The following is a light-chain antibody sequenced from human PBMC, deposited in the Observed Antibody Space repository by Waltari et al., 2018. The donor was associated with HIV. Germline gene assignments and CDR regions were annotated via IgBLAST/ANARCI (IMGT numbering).Light chain of an antibody. Sequence: SYVLTQPPSVSVAPGQTATITCGAHHIGSKRVHWYQQNAGQSPVLVVYDGSVRPSGTPERISGSKSGNTATLTISGVEAGDEADYYCHVWDSDTKHVLFGGGTKLTVL. J-gene: IGLJ3*02. V-gene: IGLV3-21*02. CDR1: HIGSKR. CDR2: DGS. CDR3: HVWDSDTKHVL.